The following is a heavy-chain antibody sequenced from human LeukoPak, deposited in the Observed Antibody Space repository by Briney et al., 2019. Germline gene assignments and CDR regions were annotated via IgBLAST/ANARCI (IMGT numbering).Heavy chain of an antibody. CDR2: ISYDGSNK. V-gene: IGHV3-30*18. D-gene: IGHD4-11*01. Sequence: GRSLRLSCAASGFTFSSYGMHWVRQAPGKGLEWVAVISYDGSNKYHADSVKGRFTISRDNSKNTLYLQMNSLRAEDTAVYYCAKEMTTWFYYFDYWGQGTLVTVSS. CDR3: AKEMTTWFYYFDY. J-gene: IGHJ4*02. CDR1: GFTFSSYG.